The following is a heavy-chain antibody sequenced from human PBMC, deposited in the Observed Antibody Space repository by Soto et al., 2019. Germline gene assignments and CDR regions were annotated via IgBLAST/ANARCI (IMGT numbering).Heavy chain of an antibody. V-gene: IGHV1-3*01. CDR3: ARDTPLYDSSCYYFGWFDP. Sequence: QVQLVQSGAEVKKPGASVKVSCKASGYTFTSYAMHWVRQAPGQRLEWMGWINAGNGNTKYSQKFQGRVTITRDTSAHTAYMELSSLRSEDTAVYYCARDTPLYDSSCYYFGWFDPWGQGTLGTVSS. CDR1: GYTFTSYA. J-gene: IGHJ5*02. D-gene: IGHD3-22*01. CDR2: INAGNGNT.